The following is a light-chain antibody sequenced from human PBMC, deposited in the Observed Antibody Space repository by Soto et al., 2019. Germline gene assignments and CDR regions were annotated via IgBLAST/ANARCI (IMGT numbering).Light chain of an antibody. V-gene: IGKV1-27*01. Sequence: DIRMTQSPSSLSASVGDRVTITCRASQGISNFLAWYQQKPGEVPKVLIYASSTLQSGVPSRFSGTGFGTDFTLTISSLQPEDVGTYYCHKYNSGPLTFGGGTKVEIK. CDR1: QGISNF. CDR2: ASS. CDR3: HKYNSGPLT. J-gene: IGKJ4*01.